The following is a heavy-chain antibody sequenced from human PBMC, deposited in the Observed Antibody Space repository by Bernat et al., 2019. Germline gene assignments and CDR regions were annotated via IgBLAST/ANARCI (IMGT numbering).Heavy chain of an antibody. D-gene: IGHD1-20*01. CDR2: LSGTGGIT. V-gene: IGHV3-23*01. Sequence: EVQLLESGGGLVQPGGSLRLSCAASGFTFSNYAMNWVRQAPGKGLEWVSSLSGTGGITFYADSLKGRFTISRDNSKNTLYLQMNSLRADDTAVYYCAKEPGEITGPEDWFDHWGQGTLVTVSS. CDR3: AKEPGEITGPEDWFDH. J-gene: IGHJ5*02. CDR1: GFTFSNYA.